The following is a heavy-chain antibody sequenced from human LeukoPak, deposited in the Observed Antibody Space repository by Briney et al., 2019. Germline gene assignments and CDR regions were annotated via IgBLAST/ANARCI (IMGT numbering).Heavy chain of an antibody. CDR3: AREASYDSSGYYPPFDY. CDR1: GGSFSGYY. Sequence: SETLSLTCAVYGGSFSGYYWGWIRQPPGKGLEWIGNIYYVGSTYYNPSLNSRVTISVDTSKNQFSLKLNSVTAADTAVYYCAREASYDSSGYYPPFDYWGQGTLVTVSS. D-gene: IGHD3-22*01. V-gene: IGHV4-34*01. J-gene: IGHJ4*02. CDR2: IYYVGST.